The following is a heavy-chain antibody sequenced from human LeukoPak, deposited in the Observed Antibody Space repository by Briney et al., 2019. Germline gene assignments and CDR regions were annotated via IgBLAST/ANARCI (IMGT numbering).Heavy chain of an antibody. V-gene: IGHV3-30-3*01. D-gene: IGHD2-2*01. CDR1: GFTFSSYA. Sequence: PGGSLRLSCAASGFTFSSYAMHWVRQAPGKGLEWVAVISYDGSNKYYADSVKGRFTISRDNSKNTLYLQMNSLRAEDTAVYYCTRDSQDIVVVPAATLNNYYYGMDVWGQGTTVTVSS. CDR3: TRDSQDIVVVPAATLNNYYYGMDV. CDR2: ISYDGSNK. J-gene: IGHJ6*02.